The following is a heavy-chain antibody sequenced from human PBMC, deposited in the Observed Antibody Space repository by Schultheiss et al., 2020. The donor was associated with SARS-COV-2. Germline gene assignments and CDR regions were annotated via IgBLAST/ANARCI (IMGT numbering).Heavy chain of an antibody. CDR2: ISASGST. D-gene: IGHD1-26*01. CDR3: ARQVDGSYYYYYYMDV. J-gene: IGHJ6*03. Sequence: SQTLSLTCTVSGGSINSDYWSWIRQPAGKGLEWIGRISASGSTNFNPSLKSRVTISVDTSKNQFSLKLSSVTAADTAVYYCARQVDGSYYYYYYMDVWGKGTTVTVSS. CDR1: GGSINSDY. V-gene: IGHV4-4*07.